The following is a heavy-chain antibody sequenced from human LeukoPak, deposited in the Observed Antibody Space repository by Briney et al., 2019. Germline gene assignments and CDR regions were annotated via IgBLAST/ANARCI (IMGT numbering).Heavy chain of an antibody. CDR3: AKGLSCSSTSCPFSPILNFFDY. Sequence: ASVKVSCKASGYTFTSYYMHWVRQAPGQGLEWMGIINPSGGSTSYAQKFQGRVTMTRDTSTSTVYMELRSLRSDDTAVYYCAKGLSCSSTSCPFSPILNFFDYWGQGTLVTVSS. J-gene: IGHJ4*02. V-gene: IGHV1-46*01. CDR1: GYTFTSYY. D-gene: IGHD2-2*01. CDR2: INPSGGST.